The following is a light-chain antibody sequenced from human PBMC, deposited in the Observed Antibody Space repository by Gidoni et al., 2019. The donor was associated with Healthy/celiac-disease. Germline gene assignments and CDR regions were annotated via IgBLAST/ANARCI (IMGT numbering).Light chain of an antibody. J-gene: IGKJ4*01. CDR1: QGLLHSNGYNY. CDR3: MQALQTPLT. Sequence: DIVMTQSPLSLPVTPGEPASISCRSSQGLLHSNGYNYLDWYLQKPGQSPQLLIYLGSNRASGVPDRFSGSGSGTDFTLKISRVEAEDVGVYYCMQALQTPLTFGGXTKVEIK. V-gene: IGKV2-28*01. CDR2: LGS.